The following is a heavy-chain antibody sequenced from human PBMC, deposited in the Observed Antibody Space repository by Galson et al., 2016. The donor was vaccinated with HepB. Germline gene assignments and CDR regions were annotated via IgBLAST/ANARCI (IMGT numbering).Heavy chain of an antibody. CDR2: IYPGDSDT. D-gene: IGHD3/OR15-3a*01. CDR3: ARHDFSTGDYY. Sequence: QSGAEVKKPGESLKISCKGSGYSFTSYWIAWVRQMPGKGLEWMGIIYPGDSDTRYSPSFQGQVTISADYSINTAYLQGSSLKASDTAMYYCARHDFSTGDYYWGQGTRVTVSS. J-gene: IGHJ4*02. V-gene: IGHV5-51*01. CDR1: GYSFTSYW.